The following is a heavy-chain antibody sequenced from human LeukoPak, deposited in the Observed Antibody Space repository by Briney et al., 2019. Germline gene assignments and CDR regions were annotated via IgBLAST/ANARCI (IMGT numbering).Heavy chain of an antibody. CDR3: ARVRDYYDSSGYNNY. CDR2: ISSSSSTI. D-gene: IGHD3-22*01. Sequence: TGGSLRLSCAASGFTFSSYSMNWVRQAPGKGLEWVSYISSSSSTIYYADSVKGRFTISRDNAKNSLYLQMNSLRAEDTAVYYYARVRDYYDSSGYNNYWGQGTLVTVSS. J-gene: IGHJ4*02. CDR1: GFTFSSYS. V-gene: IGHV3-48*01.